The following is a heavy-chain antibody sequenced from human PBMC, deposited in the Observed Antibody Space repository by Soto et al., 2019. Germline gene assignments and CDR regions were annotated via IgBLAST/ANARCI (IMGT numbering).Heavy chain of an antibody. V-gene: IGHV1-3*01. CDR2: INAGNGNT. D-gene: IGHD2-2*01. J-gene: IGHJ6*04. Sequence: RAAWCKITGYAMHCVLQAQGQRLEWMGWINAGNGNTKYSQKFQGRVTITRDTSASTAYMELSSLRSENRAVYSCARGGRVPASIFFSGTLGLGLENHVFEFGAKGTTVPVSS. CDR1: WCKITGYA. CDR3: ARGGRVPASIFFSGTLGLGLENHVFEF.